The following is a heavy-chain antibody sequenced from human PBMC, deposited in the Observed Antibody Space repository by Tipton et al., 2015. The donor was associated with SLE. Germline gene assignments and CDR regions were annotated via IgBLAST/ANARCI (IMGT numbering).Heavy chain of an antibody. J-gene: IGHJ4*02. Sequence: SGAEVKKPGSSVKVSCKASGGTFSSYGMSWVRQAPGKGLEWVSAISGSGGSTYYADSVKGRFTISRDNSKNTLYLQMNSLRAEDTAVYYCAKSQLTGAASYWGQGTLVTVSS. CDR3: AKSQLTGAASY. CDR1: GGTFSSYG. CDR2: ISGSGGST. V-gene: IGHV3-23*01. D-gene: IGHD1-1*01.